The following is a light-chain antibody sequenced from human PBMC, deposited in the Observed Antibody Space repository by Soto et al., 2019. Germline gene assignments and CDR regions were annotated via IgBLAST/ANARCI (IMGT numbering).Light chain of an antibody. CDR3: AAWDDSLNGWV. CDR1: TSNIGNNA. Sequence: QSMLTQPPSVSEAPRQRVTISCSGSTSNIGNNAATWYQQLPGKAPKLLIYYDDLLPSGVSDRFSGSKSGTSASLAISGLQSEDEGDYYCAAWDDSLNGWVFGGGTKLTVL. CDR2: YDD. J-gene: IGLJ3*02. V-gene: IGLV1-36*01.